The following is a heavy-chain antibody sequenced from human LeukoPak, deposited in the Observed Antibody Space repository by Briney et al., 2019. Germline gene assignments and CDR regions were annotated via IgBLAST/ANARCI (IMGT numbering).Heavy chain of an antibody. CDR1: GGTFTSYA. D-gene: IGHD6-13*01. CDR2: IIPIFGTA. J-gene: IGHJ6*04. CDR3: ARDRSSSWNYYGMDV. Sequence: GASVRVSSKASGGTFTSYAISWVRQAPGQGLVWMGGIIPIFGTANYAQKFQGRVTITADESTSTAYMELSSLRSEDTAVYYCARDRSSSWNYYGMDVWGKGTTVTVSS. V-gene: IGHV1-69*01.